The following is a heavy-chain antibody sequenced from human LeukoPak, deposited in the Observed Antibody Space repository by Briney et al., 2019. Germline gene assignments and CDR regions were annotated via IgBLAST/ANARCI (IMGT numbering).Heavy chain of an antibody. J-gene: IGHJ3*02. V-gene: IGHV3-30-3*01. Sequence: GGSLRLSCAASGFTFSSYAMSWVRQAPGKGLEWVAVISYDGSNKYYADSVKGRFTISRDDSKKMLYLQMNSLRVEDTAIYYCAKGKVNHDGAIDIWGQGTTVAVAS. CDR1: GFTFSSYA. CDR2: ISYDGSNK. D-gene: IGHD1-14*01. CDR3: AKGKVNHDGAIDI.